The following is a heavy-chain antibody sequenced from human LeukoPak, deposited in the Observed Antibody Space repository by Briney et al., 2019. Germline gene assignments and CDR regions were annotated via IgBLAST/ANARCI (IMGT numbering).Heavy chain of an antibody. J-gene: IGHJ4*02. D-gene: IGHD3-10*01. CDR3: ARGALWFGELLPLDY. V-gene: IGHV1-18*04. CDR1: GYTFTSYG. Sequence: ASVKVSCKASGYTFTSYGISWVRQAPGQGLEWMGWIGAYNGNTNYAQKLQGRVTMTTDTSTSTAYMELRSLRSDDTAVYYCARGALWFGELLPLDYWGQGTLVTVSS. CDR2: IGAYNGNT.